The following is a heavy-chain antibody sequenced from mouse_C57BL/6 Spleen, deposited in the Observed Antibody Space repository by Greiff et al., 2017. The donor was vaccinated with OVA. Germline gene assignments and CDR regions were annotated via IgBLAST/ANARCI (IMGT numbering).Heavy chain of an antibody. Sequence: QVQLQQSGPELVKPGASVKISCKASGYAFSSSWMNWVKQRPGKGLEWIGRIYPGDGDTNYNGKFKGKATLTADKSSSTAYMQLSSLTSEDSAVYCCARSTTVVAGDYWGQGTTLTVSS. J-gene: IGHJ2*01. CDR2: IYPGDGDT. D-gene: IGHD1-1*01. V-gene: IGHV1-82*01. CDR1: GYAFSSSW. CDR3: ARSTTVVAGDY.